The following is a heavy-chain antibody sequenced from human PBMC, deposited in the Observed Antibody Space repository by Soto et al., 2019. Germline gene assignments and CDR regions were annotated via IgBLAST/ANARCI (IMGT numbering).Heavy chain of an antibody. D-gene: IGHD3-22*01. CDR3: ATAYVYDFENSNYYRDAFDI. CDR1: GYSFSFYW. V-gene: IGHV5-51*01. Sequence: GESLKISCKASGYSFSFYWIGWVRQVPGKGLEWMAIMYPDDSDIRYSPSFEAHVTISADKSTSTAFLQWSSLKASDTAMYYCATAYVYDFENSNYYRDAFDIWGQGTLVTVSS. J-gene: IGHJ3*02. CDR2: MYPDDSDI.